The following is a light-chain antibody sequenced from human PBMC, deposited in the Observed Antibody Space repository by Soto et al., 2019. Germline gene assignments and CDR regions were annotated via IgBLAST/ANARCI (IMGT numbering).Light chain of an antibody. CDR2: EVS. CDR3: SSYAVINIFV. Sequence: QSVLTQPPSAPGSPGQSVTISCTGTSSDVGGYNYVSWYQQHPGKAPKVIIYEVSKRPSGVPDRSSGSKSGSTASLTVSGLQAEDEADYYCSSYAVINIFVFGTGTKVTVL. CDR1: SSDVGGYNY. J-gene: IGLJ1*01. V-gene: IGLV2-8*01.